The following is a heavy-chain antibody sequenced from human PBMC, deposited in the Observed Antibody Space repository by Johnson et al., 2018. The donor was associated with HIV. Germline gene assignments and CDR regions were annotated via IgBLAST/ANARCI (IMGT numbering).Heavy chain of an antibody. V-gene: IGHV3-9*01. CDR1: GFTFDDYA. CDR3: ASKAAGTMHAFDI. CDR2: ISWNSGSI. Sequence: VLLVESGGGLVQPGRSLRLSCAASGFTFDDYAMHCVRQAPGKGLEWVSGISWNSGSIGYADSVKGRFTISRDNAKNSLYLQMNSLRAEDTAVYYCASKAAGTMHAFDIWGQGTMVTVSS. J-gene: IGHJ3*02. D-gene: IGHD6-13*01.